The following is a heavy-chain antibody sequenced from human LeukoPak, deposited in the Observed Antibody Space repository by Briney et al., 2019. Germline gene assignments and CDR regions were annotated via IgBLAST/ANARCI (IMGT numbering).Heavy chain of an antibody. CDR2: INPSGGST. V-gene: IGHV1-46*01. J-gene: IGHJ4*02. Sequence: ASVKVSCKASGYTFTNYYMNWVRQAPGQGLEWMGIINPSGGSTSYAQKLQGRVTMTTDTSTSTAYVEVRSLRSDDTAVYYCARDGPSHGYCTNGVCYDYWGQGTLVTVSS. D-gene: IGHD2-8*01. CDR1: GYTFTNYY. CDR3: ARDGPSHGYCTNGVCYDY.